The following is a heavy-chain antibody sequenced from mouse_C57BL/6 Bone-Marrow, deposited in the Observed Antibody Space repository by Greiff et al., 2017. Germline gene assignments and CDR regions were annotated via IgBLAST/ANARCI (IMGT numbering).Heavy chain of an antibody. CDR3: AKGSYGSSRYWYFDV. Sequence: VPLQQSGPELVKPGASVKISCKASGYSFTGYFMNWVKQSPGKSLEWIGRINPYNGDTFYTQTFKGKATLTVDKSSSTAHMELLSLTSEDFAVYYCAKGSYGSSRYWYFDVWGTGTTVTVSS. V-gene: IGHV1-37*01. J-gene: IGHJ1*03. CDR1: GYSFTGYF. CDR2: INPYNGDT. D-gene: IGHD1-1*01.